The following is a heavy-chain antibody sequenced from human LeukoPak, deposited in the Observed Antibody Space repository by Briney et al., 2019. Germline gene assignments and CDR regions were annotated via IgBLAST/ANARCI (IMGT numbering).Heavy chain of an antibody. V-gene: IGHV3-23*01. CDR1: GFIFSIYA. D-gene: IGHD2-2*01. J-gene: IGHJ4*02. Sequence: GGSLRLSCAASGFIFSIYAMSWVRQAPGKGLEWVSSVTNSGGGTYYADSVKGRFAISRDNSKNTLYLQMNSLRAEDTAVYYCANAGAIVVVPAAEYFDYWGQGTLVTVSS. CDR3: ANAGAIVVVPAAEYFDY. CDR2: VTNSGGGT.